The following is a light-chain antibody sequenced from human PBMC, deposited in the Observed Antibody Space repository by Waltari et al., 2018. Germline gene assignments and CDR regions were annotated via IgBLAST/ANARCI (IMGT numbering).Light chain of an antibody. Sequence: DIQMTQSPPSVSASAGDRVTITCRASQGIRSWLSWYQQKPGKAPKLLIYATSNLQSGVPSRFSGSGSGTEFTLTISSLQPEDVATYYCQEANSFPLTFGGGTKVEIK. CDR1: QGIRSW. CDR2: ATS. CDR3: QEANSFPLT. V-gene: IGKV1-12*01. J-gene: IGKJ4*01.